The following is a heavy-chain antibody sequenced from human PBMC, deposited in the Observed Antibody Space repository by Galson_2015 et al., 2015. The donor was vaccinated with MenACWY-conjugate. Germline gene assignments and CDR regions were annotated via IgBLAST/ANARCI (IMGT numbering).Heavy chain of an antibody. J-gene: IGHJ6*03. CDR3: TSQSGRVFPAGYYMDV. CDR1: GFTFGDKA. Sequence: SLRLSCAASGFTFGDKAMSWVRQAPGKGLEWLGFIRRKVYGGTTEYAASVKGRFSISIDGSKKIAYLQMNSLKTEDTAVYYCTSQSGRVFPAGYYMDVWGKGTTVTVSS. CDR2: IRRKVYGGTT. D-gene: IGHD3-10*01. V-gene: IGHV3-49*04.